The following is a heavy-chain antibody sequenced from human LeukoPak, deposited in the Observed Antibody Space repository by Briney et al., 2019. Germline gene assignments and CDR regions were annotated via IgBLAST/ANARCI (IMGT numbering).Heavy chain of an antibody. CDR1: GGSVSSGRYY. CDR2: ISYSGST. CDR3: ARAVSSVVVIPF. Sequence: SETLSLICTVSGGSVSSGRYYWSWIRQPPGKGLEWIGYISYSGSTNYNHSLKSRVTISEDTSKNQFSLKLSSVTAADTAVYYCARAVSSVVVIPFWGQGTLVTVSS. D-gene: IGHD3-22*01. V-gene: IGHV4-61*01. J-gene: IGHJ4*02.